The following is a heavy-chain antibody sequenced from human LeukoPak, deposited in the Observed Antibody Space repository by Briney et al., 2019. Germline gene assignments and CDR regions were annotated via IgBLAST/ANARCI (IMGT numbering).Heavy chain of an antibody. Sequence: VASVKVSCKASGYTFTSYGISWVRQAPGQGLEWMGWISAYNGNTNYAQKLQGRVTMTTDTSTSTAYMELRSLRSDDTAVYYCARDYYDSSGYYYGFGYWGQGTLVTVSS. CDR2: ISAYNGNT. CDR3: ARDYYDSSGYYYGFGY. CDR1: GYTFTSYG. J-gene: IGHJ4*02. V-gene: IGHV1-18*01. D-gene: IGHD3-22*01.